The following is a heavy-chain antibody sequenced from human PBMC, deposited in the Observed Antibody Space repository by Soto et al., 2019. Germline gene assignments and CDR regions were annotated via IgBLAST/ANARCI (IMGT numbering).Heavy chain of an antibody. CDR2: VSTSGRST. D-gene: IGHD2-15*01. Sequence: HPWGSLRLSCSASGVVFIEATIYFIGHVPGKGLEAISAVSTSGRSTYYADSVKDRFTIYRDNSKNTLFLQMGSLRPEDTAIYYCVKQAHGLDGVAFDYWGQGTQVPSPQ. V-gene: IGHV3-64D*06. CDR1: GVVFIEAT. CDR3: VKQAHGLDGVAFDY. J-gene: IGHJ4*02.